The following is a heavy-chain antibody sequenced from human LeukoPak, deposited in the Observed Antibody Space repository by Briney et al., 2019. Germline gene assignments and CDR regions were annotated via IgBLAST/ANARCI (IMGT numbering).Heavy chain of an antibody. D-gene: IGHD2-15*01. J-gene: IGHJ4*02. Sequence: GGSLRLSCAGSGFSFSSYGMHWVRQAPGKGLEWMAFIRSDGSNKYYADSVKGRFTISRDNSKNTLYLQMNSLRAEDTAVYYCAREGGFRNFDYWGQGTLVTVSS. CDR1: GFSFSSYG. V-gene: IGHV3-30*02. CDR3: AREGGFRNFDY. CDR2: IRSDGSNK.